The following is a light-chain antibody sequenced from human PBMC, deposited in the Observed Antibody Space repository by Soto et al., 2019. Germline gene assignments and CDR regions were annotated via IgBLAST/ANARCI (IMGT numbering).Light chain of an antibody. CDR3: QQHEKWPFT. Sequence: EIVMTQSPATLSVSPGERATLSCRASQSVSSNLAWYQQKPGQAPRLLIYGASTRATGIPARLSGSGSGTEFTLTNSRLQSEDFAVYYWQQHEKWPFTFGQGTRLDIK. CDR1: QSVSSN. CDR2: GAS. V-gene: IGKV3-15*01. J-gene: IGKJ2*01.